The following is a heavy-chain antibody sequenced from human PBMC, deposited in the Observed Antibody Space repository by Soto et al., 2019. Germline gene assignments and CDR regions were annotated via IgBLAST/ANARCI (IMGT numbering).Heavy chain of an antibody. CDR3: ARPIGTTPAVWYFDL. D-gene: IGHD1-26*01. CDR2: IYYSGST. Sequence: QVQLQESGPGLVKPSETLSLTCTVSGASISSHYWSWIRQSPGKGLEWLGYIYYSGSTDYNPSLKSRLPISVDTSKTHLSLRLSSVTAADTAVYYCARPIGTTPAVWYFDLWGRGTLVKVSS. V-gene: IGHV4-59*08. J-gene: IGHJ2*01. CDR1: GASISSHY.